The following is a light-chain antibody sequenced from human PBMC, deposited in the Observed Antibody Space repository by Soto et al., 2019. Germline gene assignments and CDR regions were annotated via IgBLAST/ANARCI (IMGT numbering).Light chain of an antibody. CDR2: GVS. CDR1: QNVSSTL. CDR3: QYYGDSSWT. Sequence: ELVLTQSPVALSLSSGERATLSCRASQNVSSTLLTWYQQKPGQSPRLLIYGVSSMATGIPDRFSGSVSGTEVTLTISRVEPEDFVGYFCQYYGDSSWTFGQGSRLEIK. V-gene: IGKV3-20*01. J-gene: IGKJ1*01.